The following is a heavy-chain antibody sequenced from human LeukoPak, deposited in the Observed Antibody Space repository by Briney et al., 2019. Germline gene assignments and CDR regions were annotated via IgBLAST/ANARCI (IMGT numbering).Heavy chain of an antibody. V-gene: IGHV1-8*03. J-gene: IGHJ4*02. CDR2: MNPNSGKT. CDR1: GSTFTSYD. D-gene: IGHD6-13*01. Sequence: ASVKVSCKASGSTFTSYDINWVRQATGHGLEWVGWMNPNSGKTGYAQKFQRRVTITRNTSIGTAHRELSSLRSEDTAVYYCARGGIAAAGTFWWDSRQDDYHLGQDDYWGQGTLVTVSS. CDR3: ARGGIAAAGTFWWDSRQDDYHLGQDDY.